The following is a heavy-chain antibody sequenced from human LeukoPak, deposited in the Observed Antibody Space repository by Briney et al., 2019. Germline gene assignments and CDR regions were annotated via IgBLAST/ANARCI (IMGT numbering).Heavy chain of an antibody. CDR1: EFTFSNYW. V-gene: IGHV3-74*01. J-gene: IGHJ6*02. CDR2: IRYDGIVT. Sequence: GGSLRLSCVASEFTFSNYWIHWVRQPPGKGLVWVSRIRYDGIVTYYADSVKGRFTISRDNFKNTLYLQMNSLRAEDTAVYYCAKEASYDFWSGLQDYYYYGMDVWGQGTTVTVSS. D-gene: IGHD3-3*01. CDR3: AKEASYDFWSGLQDYYYYGMDV.